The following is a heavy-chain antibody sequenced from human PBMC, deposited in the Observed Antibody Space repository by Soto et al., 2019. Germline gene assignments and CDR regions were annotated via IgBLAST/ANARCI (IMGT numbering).Heavy chain of an antibody. J-gene: IGHJ4*02. CDR1: GYTLTELS. Sequence: RASVKVSCKVSGYTLTELSMHWVRQAPGKGLEWMGGFDPEDGETIYARKFQGRVTMTEDTSTDTAYMELSSLRSEDTAVYYCATDLYYDTPVSDYWGQGTLVTVSS. D-gene: IGHD3-22*01. CDR3: ATDLYYDTPVSDY. V-gene: IGHV1-24*01. CDR2: FDPEDGET.